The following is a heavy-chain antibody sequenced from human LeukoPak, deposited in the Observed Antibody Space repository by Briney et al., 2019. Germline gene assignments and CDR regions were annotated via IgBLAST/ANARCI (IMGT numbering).Heavy chain of an antibody. Sequence: GGSLRLSCAASGFTVSSNYMSWVRQAPGKGLVWVSRINSDGSSTIHADSVKGRFTISRDNAKNTLYLQMNSLRAEDTAIYYCARDIAAAGYWFDPWGQGTLVTVSS. CDR2: INSDGSST. CDR3: ARDIAAAGYWFDP. D-gene: IGHD6-13*01. J-gene: IGHJ5*02. V-gene: IGHV3-74*01. CDR1: GFTVSSNY.